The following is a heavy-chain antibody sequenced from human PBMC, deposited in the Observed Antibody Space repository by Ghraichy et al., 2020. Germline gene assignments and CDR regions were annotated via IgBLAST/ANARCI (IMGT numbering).Heavy chain of an antibody. CDR1: GGSISSSNW. J-gene: IGHJ4*02. CDR3: ATQVRGGEYAVHYFDY. D-gene: IGHD2/OR15-2a*01. Sequence: SETLSLTCGVSGGSISSSNWWSWVRQPPGKGLEWIGEIYHRGSTNYNPSLKSRVTISVDKSKNQFSLRLSSVTAAEPAVYYCATQVRGGEYAVHYFDYWGQGTLVTVSS. CDR2: IYHRGST. V-gene: IGHV4-4*02.